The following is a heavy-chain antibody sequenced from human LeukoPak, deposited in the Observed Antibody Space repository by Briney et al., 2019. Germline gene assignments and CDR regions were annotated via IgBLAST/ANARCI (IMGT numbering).Heavy chain of an antibody. D-gene: IGHD5-24*01. J-gene: IGHJ1*01. V-gene: IGHV3-33*01. CDR2: IWYDVSNK. CDR1: GVTFSSYG. CDR3: ARGDGYNDAEYLQH. Sequence: GGSLRLSCAASGVTFSSYGMHWVRQAPGKGLERVAVIWYDVSNKYHGDTVKCRFTISRENSKKTLYLQMNSLRVEDTAVYYCARGDGYNDAEYLQHWGQGTLVTVS.